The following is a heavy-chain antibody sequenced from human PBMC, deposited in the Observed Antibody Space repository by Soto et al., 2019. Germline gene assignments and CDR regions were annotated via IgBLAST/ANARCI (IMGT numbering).Heavy chain of an antibody. CDR2: IYYSGST. D-gene: IGHD6-6*01. J-gene: IGHJ4*02. Sequence: PSETLSLTCTVSGGSISSGDYYWSWIRQPPGKGLEWIGYIYYSGSTYYNPSLKSRVTISVDTSKNQFSLKLSSVTAADTAVYYCARAVGSIAARPIDYWDQGTLVTVSS. V-gene: IGHV4-30-4*01. CDR1: GGSISSGDYY. CDR3: ARAVGSIAARPIDY.